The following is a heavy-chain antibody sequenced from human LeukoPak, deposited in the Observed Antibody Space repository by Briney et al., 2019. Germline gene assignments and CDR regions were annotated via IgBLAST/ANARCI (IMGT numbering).Heavy chain of an antibody. Sequence: ASVKVSCKASGYTLTSYDINWVRQATGQGLEWMGWMNPNSGNTGYAQKFQGRVTMTRNTSISTAYMELSSLRSEDTAVYYCARNLRYYYDSSGYYLGGGMDVWGQGTTVTVSS. CDR3: ARNLRYYYDSSGYYLGGGMDV. J-gene: IGHJ6*02. CDR1: GYTLTSYD. D-gene: IGHD3-22*01. V-gene: IGHV1-8*01. CDR2: MNPNSGNT.